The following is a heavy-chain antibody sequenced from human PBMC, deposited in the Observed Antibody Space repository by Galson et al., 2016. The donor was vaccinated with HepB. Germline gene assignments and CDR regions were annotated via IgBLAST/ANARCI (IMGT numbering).Heavy chain of an antibody. Sequence: SLRLSCAASGFTFSNYATAWVRLPPGKGLEWVSTIRCRGDATYYADSVKGQFTISRDNSRSTLYLHLSSLRAEDAALYYCARGHGDYFPANYFNYWGQGTLVTVSS. CDR2: IRCRGDAT. J-gene: IGHJ4*02. CDR1: GFTFSNYA. V-gene: IGHV3-23*01. CDR3: ARGHGDYFPANYFNY. D-gene: IGHD4-17*01.